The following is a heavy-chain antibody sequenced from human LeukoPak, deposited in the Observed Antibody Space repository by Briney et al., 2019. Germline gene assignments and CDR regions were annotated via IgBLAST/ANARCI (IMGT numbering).Heavy chain of an antibody. CDR3: TTSPPVYNDYGVKTDFDY. D-gene: IGHD4-17*01. J-gene: IGHJ4*02. Sequence: GGSLRLSCAASGFTFTNAWMNWVRQAPGTGLEWVGQIKSRGDGATTDYAAPVKGRFTISRDDSKNTLYLQMNSLKTEDTAVYYCTTSPPVYNDYGVKTDFDYWGQGALVTVSS. CDR2: IKSRGDGATT. CDR1: GFTFTNAW. V-gene: IGHV3-15*01.